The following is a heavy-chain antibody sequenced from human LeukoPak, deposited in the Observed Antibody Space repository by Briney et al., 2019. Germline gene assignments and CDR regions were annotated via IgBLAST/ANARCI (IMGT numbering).Heavy chain of an antibody. CDR2: IYYSGST. V-gene: IGHV4-59*11. J-gene: IGHJ6*03. D-gene: IGHD3-3*01. CDR3: ARDTSHYDFWSGYYYYYMDV. Sequence: SETLSLTCTVSGGSISSHYWSWIRQPPGKGLEWIGYIYYSGSTNYNPSLKSRVTISVDTSKNRFSLKLSSVTAADTAVYYCARDTSHYDFWSGYYYYYMDVWGKGTTVTVSS. CDR1: GGSISSHY.